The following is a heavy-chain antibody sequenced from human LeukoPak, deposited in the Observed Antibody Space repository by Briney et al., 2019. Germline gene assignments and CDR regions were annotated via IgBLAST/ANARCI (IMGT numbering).Heavy chain of an antibody. CDR2: IYYSGST. CDR1: GGSISSYY. CDR3: ARDSRSRYCSSTSCYSYYYYMDV. V-gene: IGHV4-59*12. Sequence: SETLSLTCTVSGGSISSYYWSWIRQPPGKGLEWIGYIYYSGSTNYNPSLKSRVTISVDRSKNQFSLKLSSVAAADTAVYYCARDSRSRYCSSTSCYSYYYYMDVWGKGTTVTVSS. J-gene: IGHJ6*03. D-gene: IGHD2-2*01.